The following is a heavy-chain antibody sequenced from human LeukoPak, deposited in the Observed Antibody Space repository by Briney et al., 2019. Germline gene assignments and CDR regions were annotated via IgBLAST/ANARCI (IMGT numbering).Heavy chain of an antibody. V-gene: IGHV3-30*03. Sequence: QPGGSLRLSCAASGFTFNNYGMHWVRQAPGKGLEWVAVISYDGRNKHYPDSVKGRFTISRDNAKNTLYLQMNSLRAEDTAVYYCVKAIVAAGYDYWGQGTLVTVSS. CDR3: VKAIVAAGYDY. D-gene: IGHD6-13*01. J-gene: IGHJ4*02. CDR2: ISYDGRNK. CDR1: GFTFNNYG.